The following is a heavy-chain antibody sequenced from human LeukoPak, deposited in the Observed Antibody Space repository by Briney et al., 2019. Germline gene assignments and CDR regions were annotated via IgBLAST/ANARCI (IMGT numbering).Heavy chain of an antibody. D-gene: IGHD6-13*01. Sequence: PGTSLRLSCTASGFTFSRFGMNWVRQAPGKGLEWVSYISSSSSTIYYADSVKGRFTISRDNAKNSLYLQMNSLRVEDTAVFYCARVPGYSSSPGYWGQGTLVTVSS. CDR3: ARVPGYSSSPGY. CDR1: GFTFSRFG. J-gene: IGHJ4*02. CDR2: ISSSSSTI. V-gene: IGHV3-48*01.